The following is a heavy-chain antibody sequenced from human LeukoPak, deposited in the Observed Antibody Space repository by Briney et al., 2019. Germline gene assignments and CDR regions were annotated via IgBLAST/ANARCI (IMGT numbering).Heavy chain of an antibody. CDR1: GYSIGVSYY. V-gene: IGHV4-38-2*01. CDR2: INHSGST. D-gene: IGHD7-27*01. J-gene: IGHJ4*02. CDR3: ARGPITGDNYFDY. Sequence: SETLSLTCVVSGYSIGVSYYWAWIRQPPGKGLEWIGEINHSGSTNYNPSLKSRVTISVDTSKNQFSLKLSSVTAADTAVYYCARGPITGDNYFDYWGQGTLVTVSS.